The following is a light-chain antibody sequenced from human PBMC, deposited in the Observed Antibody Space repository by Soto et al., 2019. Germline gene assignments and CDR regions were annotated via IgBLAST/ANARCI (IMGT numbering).Light chain of an antibody. V-gene: IGKV1-39*01. Sequence: IQMTQSPTSLSASVGDRVTITCRASQSVSNYLNWYQQKVGKAPQLLIYFASTLQKGVPSRFSGSGSGTDFTHTISSLQPEDFATYFCQQSYNPPLTFGGGTKVDSK. CDR1: QSVSNY. CDR3: QQSYNPPLT. J-gene: IGKJ4*01. CDR2: FAS.